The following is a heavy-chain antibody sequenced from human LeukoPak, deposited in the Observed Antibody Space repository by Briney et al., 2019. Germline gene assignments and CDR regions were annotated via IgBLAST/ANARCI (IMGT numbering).Heavy chain of an antibody. Sequence: PSETLSLTCTVSGGSITTHYWSWIRQPAGREVEWIGRVYNTGSTKYNPSLESRVTMSVDTSSNRFSLRLRSVTAADAAVYYCARDLLGDYGTFDIWGQGAMVTVSS. CDR1: GGSITTHY. D-gene: IGHD4-17*01. CDR3: ARDLLGDYGTFDI. V-gene: IGHV4-4*07. CDR2: VYNTGST. J-gene: IGHJ3*02.